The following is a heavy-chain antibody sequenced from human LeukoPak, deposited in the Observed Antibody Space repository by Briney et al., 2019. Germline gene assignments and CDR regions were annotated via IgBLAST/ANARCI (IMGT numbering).Heavy chain of an antibody. D-gene: IGHD3-9*01. Sequence: GGSLRLSCADSGFTFSTYWIHWVRQTPGKGLDWVSRINPDGSYTSYADSVKGRFTIPRDNARNTLYLQMDSLRVEDTALYYCATDLAGYHDSWGQGTLVTVSS. J-gene: IGHJ4*02. CDR1: GFTFSTYW. CDR2: INPDGSYT. V-gene: IGHV3-74*01. CDR3: ATDLAGYHDS.